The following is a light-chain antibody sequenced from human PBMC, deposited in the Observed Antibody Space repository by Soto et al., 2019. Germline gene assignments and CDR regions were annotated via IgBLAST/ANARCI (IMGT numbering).Light chain of an antibody. V-gene: IGKV3-11*01. CDR1: QSIRNY. CDR3: QQRNDWVT. CDR2: DAS. J-gene: IGKJ4*01. Sequence: EVVLTQSPATLSLSPGERATLSCRASQSIRNYLAWYQQKPGQAPRLLIYDASNRATGIPARFSGSGSGTDFILIISSLEPEDSGVYYCQQRNDWVTFGGGTKVEIK.